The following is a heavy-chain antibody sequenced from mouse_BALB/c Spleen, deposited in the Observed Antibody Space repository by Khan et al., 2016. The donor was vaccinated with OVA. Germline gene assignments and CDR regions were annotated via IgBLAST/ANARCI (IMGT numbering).Heavy chain of an antibody. D-gene: IGHD2-14*01. CDR1: GYTFTSYT. V-gene: IGHV1-4*01. CDR3: VRDCAYHRNDCWVAY. Sequence: QVQLQQSGAELARPGASVKLSCKASGYTFTSYTIHWIKQRPGQGLEWIGYINPSHGYTNYNQKFKDKATLTTDKSSTTAYLHLSSLTSDDSAVYKCVRDCAYHRNDCWVAYWGQGTLVNVSA. J-gene: IGHJ3*01. CDR2: INPSHGYT.